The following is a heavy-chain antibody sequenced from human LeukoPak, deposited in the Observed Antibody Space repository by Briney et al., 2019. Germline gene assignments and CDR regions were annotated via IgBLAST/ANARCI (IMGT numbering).Heavy chain of an antibody. V-gene: IGHV1-2*02. CDR2: INPNSGGT. Sequence: ASVKVSCKASGYTFTGYYMHWVRQAPGQGLEWMGWINPNSGGTNYAQKFQGRVTMTRDTSISTAYMELSRLRSDDTAVYYCARGGGKKGDIVVVPAAMAAYGWFDPWGQGTLVTVSS. J-gene: IGHJ5*02. CDR3: ARGGGKKGDIVVVPAAMAAYGWFDP. CDR1: GYTFTGYY. D-gene: IGHD2-2*01.